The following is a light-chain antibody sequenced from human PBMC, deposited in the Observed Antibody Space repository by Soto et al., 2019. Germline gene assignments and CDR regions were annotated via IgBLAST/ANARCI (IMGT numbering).Light chain of an antibody. CDR2: ELT. Sequence: QSVLTQPASVSGSPGQSITISCTGTNSDIGSHNFVSWYQHHPGKAPKLLIYELTNRPSGVSTRFSGSKSGNTASLTISGLQADDEGHYYCCSYTASTTWVFGGGTKLTVL. J-gene: IGLJ3*02. V-gene: IGLV2-14*01. CDR1: NSDIGSHNF. CDR3: CSYTASTTWV.